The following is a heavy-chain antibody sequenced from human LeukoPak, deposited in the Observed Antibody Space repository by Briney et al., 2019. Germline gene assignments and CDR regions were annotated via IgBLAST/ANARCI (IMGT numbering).Heavy chain of an antibody. CDR2: IWYDGSNK. CDR3: ARSDWFMYAFDI. D-gene: IGHD3-9*01. Sequence: GRSLRLSCAASGFTFSSYGMHWVRQAPGKGLEWVAVIWYDGSNKCYADSVKGRFTISRDNSKNTLYLQMNSLRAEDTAVYYCARSDWFMYAFDIWGQGTMVAVSS. V-gene: IGHV3-33*01. J-gene: IGHJ3*02. CDR1: GFTFSSYG.